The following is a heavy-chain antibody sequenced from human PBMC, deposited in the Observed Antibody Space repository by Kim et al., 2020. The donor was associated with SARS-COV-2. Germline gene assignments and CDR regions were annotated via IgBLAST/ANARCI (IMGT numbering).Heavy chain of an antibody. J-gene: IGHJ6*02. CDR2: ISYDGSNK. CDR3: ARCPQPPFDFWSGYFQNYYYYGMDV. Sequence: GGSLRLSCAASGFTFSSYAMHWVRQAPGKGLEWVAVISYDGSNKYYADSVKGRFTISRDNSKNTLYLQMNSLRAEDTAVYYCARCPQPPFDFWSGYFQNYYYYGMDVRGQGTTVTVSS. V-gene: IGHV3-30-3*01. CDR1: GFTFSSYA. D-gene: IGHD3-3*01.